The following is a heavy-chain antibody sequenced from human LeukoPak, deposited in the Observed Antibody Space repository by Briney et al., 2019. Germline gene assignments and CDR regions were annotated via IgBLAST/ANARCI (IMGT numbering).Heavy chain of an antibody. V-gene: IGHV1-2*02. D-gene: IGHD1-26*01. Sequence: ASVKVSCKASGYTFTDYYMHWVRQAPGQGLEWMGWINPNSGGTNYAQKFQGRVTMTRDTSISTAYMELSRLRSNDTAVYYCAREGPIVGATHLVDYWGQGTLVSVSS. CDR3: AREGPIVGATHLVDY. CDR2: INPNSGGT. CDR1: GYTFTDYY. J-gene: IGHJ4*02.